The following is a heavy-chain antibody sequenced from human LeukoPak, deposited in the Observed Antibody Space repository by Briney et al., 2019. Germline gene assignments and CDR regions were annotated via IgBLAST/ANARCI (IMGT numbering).Heavy chain of an antibody. V-gene: IGHV3-7*01. Sequence: GGSLRLSCAASGFTFSSYWMSWVRQAPGKGLEWVANIKQDGNEKYYVDSVKGRFTISRDNAKNSLYLQVNSLRAEDTAVYYCARDTGVVQQQLGGYYYYYYMDVWGKGTTVTVSS. CDR1: GFTFSSYW. J-gene: IGHJ6*03. D-gene: IGHD6-13*01. CDR2: IKQDGNEK. CDR3: ARDTGVVQQQLGGYYYYYYMDV.